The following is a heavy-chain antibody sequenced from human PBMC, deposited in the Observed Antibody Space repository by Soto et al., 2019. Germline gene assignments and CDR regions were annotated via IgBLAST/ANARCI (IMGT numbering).Heavy chain of an antibody. D-gene: IGHD6-6*01. CDR2: MYHIGST. CDR1: VGSISGGGYS. J-gene: IGHJ4*02. Sequence: TLSRTCAVSVGSISGGGYSWSWIRQPPGKGLEWIGYMYHIGSTYYNPSLKSRVIISVDKSKNQFSLKLRSVTAADTAVYYCARVGGVAARTFDYWGQGTLVSVSS. V-gene: IGHV4-30-2*01. CDR3: ARVGGVAARTFDY.